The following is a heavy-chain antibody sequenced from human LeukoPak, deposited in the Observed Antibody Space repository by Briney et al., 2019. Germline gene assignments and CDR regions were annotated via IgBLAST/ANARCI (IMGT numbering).Heavy chain of an antibody. CDR1: GYTFINYD. Sequence: ASVKVSCKASGYTFINYDINWVRQATGQGLEWRGWMNPNNGRTGYAQKFQGRVTMTRNSSISTAYMELNTLTSDDTAVYYCARGSWITGTTSYYYHMDVWGKGTTVTVSS. V-gene: IGHV1-8*01. CDR2: MNPNNGRT. D-gene: IGHD1-7*01. CDR3: ARGSWITGTTSYYYHMDV. J-gene: IGHJ6*03.